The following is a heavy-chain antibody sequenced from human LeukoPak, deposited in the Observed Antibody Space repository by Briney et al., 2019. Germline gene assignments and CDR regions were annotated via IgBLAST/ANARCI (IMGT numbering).Heavy chain of an antibody. Sequence: GGSLRLSCAASGFTFSSYGMHWVRQAPGKGLEWVAFIRYDGSNKYYADSVKGRFTISRDNSKSTLYLQMNSLRAEDTAVYYCAKVDENYSSSTYFDYWGQGTLVTVSS. J-gene: IGHJ4*02. CDR1: GFTFSSYG. CDR2: IRYDGSNK. V-gene: IGHV3-30*02. CDR3: AKVDENYSSSTYFDY. D-gene: IGHD6-6*01.